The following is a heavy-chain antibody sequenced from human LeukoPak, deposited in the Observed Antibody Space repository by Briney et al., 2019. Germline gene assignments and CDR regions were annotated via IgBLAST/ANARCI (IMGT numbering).Heavy chain of an antibody. Sequence: SETLSLTCAVYGGSFSGYYWSWIRQPPGKGLEWIGEINHSGSTNYNPSLKSRVTISVDTSKNQFSLKLSSVTAADTAVYYCAGVGGSYGLDYWGQGTLVTVSS. CDR3: AGVGGSYGLDY. J-gene: IGHJ4*02. V-gene: IGHV4-34*01. CDR1: GGSFSGYY. D-gene: IGHD1-26*01. CDR2: INHSGST.